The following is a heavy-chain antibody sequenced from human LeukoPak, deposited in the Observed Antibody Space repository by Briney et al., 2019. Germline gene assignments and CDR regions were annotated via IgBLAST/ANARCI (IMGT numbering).Heavy chain of an antibody. D-gene: IGHD3-10*01. V-gene: IGHV3-15*01. CDR3: TTFIRYYYGSGSYYADY. CDR2: IKSKTDGGTT. J-gene: IGHJ4*02. Sequence: GGSLRLSCAASGFTFSNYAMSWVRQAPGKGLEWVGRIKSKTDGGTTDYAAPVKGRFTISRDDSKNTLYLQMNSLKTEDTAVYYCTTFIRYYYGSGSYYADYWGQGTLVTVSS. CDR1: GFTFSNYA.